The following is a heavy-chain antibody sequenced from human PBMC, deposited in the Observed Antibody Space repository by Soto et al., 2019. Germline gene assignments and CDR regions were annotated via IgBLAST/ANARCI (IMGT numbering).Heavy chain of an antibody. J-gene: IGHJ5*02. V-gene: IGHV4-59*12. Sequence: PSETLSLTCTVSGGSIRNYYWSWIRQPPGKGLEWIGYIYYSGSTYYNPSLKSRVTISVDTSKNQFSLKLSSVTAADTAVYYCARAAATMVRGNWFDPWGQGTLVTVSS. D-gene: IGHD3-10*01. CDR2: IYYSGST. CDR1: GGSIRNYY. CDR3: ARAAATMVRGNWFDP.